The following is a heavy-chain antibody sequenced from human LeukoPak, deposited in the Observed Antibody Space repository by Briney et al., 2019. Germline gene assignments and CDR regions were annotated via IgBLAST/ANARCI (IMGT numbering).Heavy chain of an antibody. CDR2: IYSGGST. CDR3: ARDHAYCSGGSCYRDYYYGMDV. CDR1: GFTVSSNY. D-gene: IGHD2-15*01. V-gene: IGHV3-66*01. J-gene: IGHJ6*02. Sequence: PGGSLRLSCAASGFTVSSNYMSWVRQAPGKGLEWVSVIYSGGSTYYADSVKGRFTISRDNSKNTLYLQMNSLRAEDTAVYYCARDHAYCSGGSCYRDYYYGMDVWGQGTTVTVSS.